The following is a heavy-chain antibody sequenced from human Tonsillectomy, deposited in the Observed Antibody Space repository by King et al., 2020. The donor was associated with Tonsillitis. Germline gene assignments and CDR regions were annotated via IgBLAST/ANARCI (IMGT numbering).Heavy chain of an antibody. CDR1: GGSISSSDYY. D-gene: IGHD1-26*01. CDR2: IYYSGST. J-gene: IGHJ5*02. V-gene: IGHV4-39*01. CDR3: ASHYSELLLGLDWFDP. Sequence: LQLQESGPGLVKPSETLSLTCTVSGGSISSSDYYWAWIRQPPGKGLEWIGSIYYSGSTYYNPSLKSRVTISVDTSKNQFSLKLSSVTAADTALYHCASHYSELLLGLDWFDPWGQGTLVTVSS.